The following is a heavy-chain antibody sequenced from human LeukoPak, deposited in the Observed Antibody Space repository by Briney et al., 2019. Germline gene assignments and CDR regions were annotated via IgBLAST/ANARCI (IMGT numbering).Heavy chain of an antibody. CDR2: TWYDGSNK. Sequence: GGSLRLSCAASGFTFSSYGMHWVRQAPGKGLEWVAVTWYDGSNKYYADSVKGRFTISRDNSKNTLYLQMNSLRAEDTAVYYCARGGYCSSTSCSLPFDYWGQGTLVTVSS. D-gene: IGHD2-2*03. V-gene: IGHV3-33*01. J-gene: IGHJ4*02. CDR1: GFTFSSYG. CDR3: ARGGYCSSTSCSLPFDY.